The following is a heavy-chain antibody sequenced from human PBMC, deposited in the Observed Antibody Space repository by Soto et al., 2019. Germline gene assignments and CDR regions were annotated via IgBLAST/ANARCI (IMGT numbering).Heavy chain of an antibody. CDR2: IKQDGSEK. Sequence: GGSLRLSCAASVFTFSSYWMSWVRQAPGKGLEWVANIKQDGSEKYYVDSVKGRFTISRDNAKNSLYLQMNSLRAEDTAVYYCARDRGIKGYDAFDIWGQGTMVTVSS. D-gene: IGHD3-3*02. V-gene: IGHV3-7*03. J-gene: IGHJ3*02. CDR3: ARDRGIKGYDAFDI. CDR1: VFTFSSYW.